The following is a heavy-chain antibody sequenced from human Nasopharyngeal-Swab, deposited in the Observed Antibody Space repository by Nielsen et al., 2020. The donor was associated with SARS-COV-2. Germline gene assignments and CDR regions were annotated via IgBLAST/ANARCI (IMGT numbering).Heavy chain of an antibody. CDR3: AKDRGTMVQGVPYYYGMDV. D-gene: IGHD3-10*01. J-gene: IGHJ6*02. CDR2: ISWNSGSI. CDR1: GFTFDDYA. Sequence: GGSLRLSCAASGFTFDDYAMHWVRQAPGKGLEWVSGISWNSGSIGYADSVKGRFTISRDNAKNSLYLQMNSLRAEDTALYYCAKDRGTMVQGVPYYYGMDVWGQGTTVTVSS. V-gene: IGHV3-9*01.